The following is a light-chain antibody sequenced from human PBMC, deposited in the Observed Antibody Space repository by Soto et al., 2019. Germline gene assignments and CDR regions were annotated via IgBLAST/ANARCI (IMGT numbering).Light chain of an antibody. CDR2: DDN. CDR1: SGSIASNY. CDR3: HSYDSDNVI. J-gene: IGLJ2*01. Sequence: NFMLTQPHSVSESPGKTVTIYCNRSSGSIASNYVQWYQQRPGSAPTSVIYDDNQRPSGVPDRFSGSIDSSSNSASLTISGLKTEDEADYYCHSYDSDNVIFGGGTKLTVL. V-gene: IGLV6-57*04.